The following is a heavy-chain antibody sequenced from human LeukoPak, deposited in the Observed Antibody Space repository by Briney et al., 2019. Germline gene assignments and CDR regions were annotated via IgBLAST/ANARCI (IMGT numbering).Heavy chain of an antibody. V-gene: IGHV1-8*01. CDR2: MNPNSGNT. CDR3: ARNDWTAGNSSEIGWFDP. D-gene: IGHD6-6*01. CDR1: GYTFTSYD. Sequence: GASVKVSCKASGYTFTSYDINWVRQATGQGLEWMGWMNPNSGNTGYAQKFQGRVTMTRNTSISTAYMELSSLRSEDTAVYYCARNDWTAGNSSEIGWFDPWGQGTLVTVSS. J-gene: IGHJ5*02.